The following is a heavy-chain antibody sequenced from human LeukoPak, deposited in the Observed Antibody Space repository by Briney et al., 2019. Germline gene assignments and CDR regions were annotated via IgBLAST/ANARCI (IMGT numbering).Heavy chain of an antibody. CDR2: IKPDGSTE. CDR3: ARTDRQYSGGTEDY. CDR1: GFSFSSHW. V-gene: IGHV3-7*01. Sequence: PGGSLRLPCAASGFSFSSHWMSWVRQAPGKGLEWVANIKPDGSTEYYVDSMEGRFTISRDNAKNSLYLQMNSLRAEDTAAYYCARTDRQYSGGTEDYWGQGTLVTVSS. J-gene: IGHJ4*02. D-gene: IGHD5-12*01.